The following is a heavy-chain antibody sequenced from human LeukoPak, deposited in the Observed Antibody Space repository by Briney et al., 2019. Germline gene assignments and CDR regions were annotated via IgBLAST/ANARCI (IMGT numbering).Heavy chain of an antibody. D-gene: IGHD6-6*01. CDR2: ISWNSGSI. J-gene: IGHJ4*02. V-gene: IGHV3-9*03. CDR1: GFTFDDYA. CDR3: AKLSSSRGFDY. Sequence: PGRPLRLSCAASGFTFDDYAMHWVRQAPGKGLEWVSGISWNSGSIGYADSVKGRFTISRDNAKNSLYLQMNSLRAEDMALYYCAKLSSSRGFDYWGQGTLVTVSS.